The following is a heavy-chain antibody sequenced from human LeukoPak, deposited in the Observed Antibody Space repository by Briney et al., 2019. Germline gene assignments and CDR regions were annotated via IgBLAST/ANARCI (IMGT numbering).Heavy chain of an antibody. J-gene: IGHJ4*02. CDR2: FDPEDGET. Sequence: GASVKVSCKVSGYTLTELSMHWVRQAPRKGLEWMGGFDPEDGETIYAQKFQGRVTMTEDTSTDTAYMELSSLRSEDTTVYYCASHGGYSYGYGYWGQGTLVTVSS. V-gene: IGHV1-24*01. CDR1: GYTLTELS. D-gene: IGHD5-18*01. CDR3: ASHGGYSYGYGY.